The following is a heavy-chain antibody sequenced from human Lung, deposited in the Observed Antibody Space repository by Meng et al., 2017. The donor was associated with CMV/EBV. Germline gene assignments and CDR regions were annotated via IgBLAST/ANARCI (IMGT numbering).Heavy chain of an antibody. Sequence: GGSXRLXXAASGFSLNNHGMHWIRQAPGKGLEWLAVLSYDGGDKFYGASVKGRFIVSRDSPRNILYLHMNSLRSEDTAVYFCARDMMLGQAARQTFDVWGQGTLVXVSS. CDR3: ARDMMLGQAARQTFDV. J-gene: IGHJ3*01. CDR2: LSYDGGDK. D-gene: IGHD2-15*01. V-gene: IGHV3-30*03. CDR1: GFSLNNHG.